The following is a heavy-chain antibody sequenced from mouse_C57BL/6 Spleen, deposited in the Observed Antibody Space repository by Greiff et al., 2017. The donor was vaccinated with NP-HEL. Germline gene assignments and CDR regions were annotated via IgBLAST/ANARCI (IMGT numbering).Heavy chain of an antibody. Sequence: VHLVESGAELMKPGASVKLSCKATGYTFTGYWIEWVKQRPGHGLEWIGEILPGSGSTNYNEKFKGKATFTADTSSNTAYMQLSSLTTEDSAIYYCARSPYYYGSSSYYAMDYWGQGTSVTVSS. J-gene: IGHJ4*01. D-gene: IGHD1-1*01. V-gene: IGHV1-9*01. CDR3: ARSPYYYGSSSYYAMDY. CDR1: GYTFTGYW. CDR2: ILPGSGST.